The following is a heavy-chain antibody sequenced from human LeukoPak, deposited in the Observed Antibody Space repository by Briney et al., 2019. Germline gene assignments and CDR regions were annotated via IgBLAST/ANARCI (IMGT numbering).Heavy chain of an antibody. Sequence: GGSLRLSCAGSGFTFSDVWMSWVRQAPGKGLEWVGRIKKKKDGGTTDYAALAKDRFTISRDDSSQTLLLQANNLQIEDTGVYYCARGGGTGELFGFDHWGQGTLVTVSS. V-gene: IGHV3-15*01. CDR1: GFTFSDVW. CDR3: ARGGGTGELFGFDH. D-gene: IGHD3-10*01. CDR2: IKKKKDGGTT. J-gene: IGHJ4*03.